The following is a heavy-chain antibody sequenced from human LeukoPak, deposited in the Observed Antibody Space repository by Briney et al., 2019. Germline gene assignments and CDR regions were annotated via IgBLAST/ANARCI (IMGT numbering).Heavy chain of an antibody. J-gene: IGHJ4*02. CDR2: IYYSGST. V-gene: IGHV4-39*01. CDR3: ARTRYYYNSRSYAAPYYFDY. CDR1: GGSISSNSYY. D-gene: IGHD3-10*01. Sequence: SSETLSLTCAVSGGSISSNSYYWGWIRQPPGKGLEWIGSIYYSGSTYYNPSLKSRVTISVDTSKNQFSLKLSSVTAADTAVYYCARTRYYYNSRSYAAPYYFDYWGQGTLVTVSS.